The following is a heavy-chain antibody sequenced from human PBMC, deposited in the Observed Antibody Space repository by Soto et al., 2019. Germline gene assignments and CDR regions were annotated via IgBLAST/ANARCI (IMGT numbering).Heavy chain of an antibody. D-gene: IGHD3-22*01. CDR1: GDSISSSSW. V-gene: IGHV4-4*02. Sequence: QVQLQESGPGLVEPSGTLSLTCAVSGDSISSSSWWRWVRQPPGKGLEWIGEFYHSGSTNYNPSLKSRVTIAIDKSKNQFSLRVSSVTVADTAIYYCARNGYYAIDYWGQGTLVTVSS. CDR2: FYHSGST. J-gene: IGHJ4*02. CDR3: ARNGYYAIDY.